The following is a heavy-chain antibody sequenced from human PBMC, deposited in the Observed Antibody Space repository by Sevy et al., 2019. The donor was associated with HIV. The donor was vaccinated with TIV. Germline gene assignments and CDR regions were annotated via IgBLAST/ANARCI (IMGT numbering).Heavy chain of an antibody. Sequence: SETLSLTCTVSGGSISGHYWGWIRQSPGKGLEWIAYVYDSGSSNYNPSPRSRVPISVDTSKSQFSLRLSSVTVADTAVYFCARGGALIYYDTIGFQSFFDSWGPGTLVTVSS. CDR1: GGSISGHY. J-gene: IGHJ4*02. CDR3: ARGGALIYYDTIGFQSFFDS. V-gene: IGHV4-59*11. CDR2: VYDSGSS. D-gene: IGHD3-22*01.